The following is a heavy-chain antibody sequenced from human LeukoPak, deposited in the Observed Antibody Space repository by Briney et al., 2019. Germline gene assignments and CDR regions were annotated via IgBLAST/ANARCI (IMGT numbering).Heavy chain of an antibody. J-gene: IGHJ4*02. CDR1: GYTFTGYY. CDR3: ARRYHYYDSSLEFDY. CDR2: INPNSGGT. Sequence: ASVKVSCKASGYTFTGYYMHWVRQAPGQGLEWMGRINPNSGGTNYAQKFQGRVTMTRDTSISTAYMELSRLRSDDTAVYYCARRYHYYDSSLEFDYWGQGTLVTVSS. D-gene: IGHD3-22*01. V-gene: IGHV1-2*06.